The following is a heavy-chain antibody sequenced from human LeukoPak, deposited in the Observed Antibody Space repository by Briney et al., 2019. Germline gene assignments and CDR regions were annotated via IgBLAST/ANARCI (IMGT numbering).Heavy chain of an antibody. D-gene: IGHD5-18*01. CDR1: GYSIRSGYY. CDR3: ARDSGYSYGATVDY. CDR2: IYHSGST. V-gene: IGHV4-38-2*02. Sequence: SETLSLTCAVSGYSIRSGYYWGWIRQPPGKGLEWIGSIYHSGSTYYNPSLKSRVTISVDTSKNQFSLKLSSVTAADTAVYYCARDSGYSYGATVDYWGQGTLVTVSS. J-gene: IGHJ4*02.